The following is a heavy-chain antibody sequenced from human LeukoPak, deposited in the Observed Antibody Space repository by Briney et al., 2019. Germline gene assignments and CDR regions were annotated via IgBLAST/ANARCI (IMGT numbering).Heavy chain of an antibody. CDR2: IYYSGST. CDR3: ARHGNTWVGATHDAFDI. D-gene: IGHD1-26*01. J-gene: IGHJ3*02. CDR1: GGSISSGGYY. Sequence: ETSETLSLTCTVSGGSISSGGYYWSWIRQHPGKGLEWIGYIYYSGSTYYNPSLKSRVTISVDTSKNQFSLKLSSVTAADTAVYYCARHGNTWVGATHDAFDIWGQGTMVTVSS. V-gene: IGHV4-31*03.